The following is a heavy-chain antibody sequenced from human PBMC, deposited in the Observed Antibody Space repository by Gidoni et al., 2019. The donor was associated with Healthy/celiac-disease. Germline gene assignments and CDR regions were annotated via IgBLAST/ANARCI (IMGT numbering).Heavy chain of an antibody. CDR1: GFTFSSYW. D-gene: IGHD3-10*01. Sequence: EVQLVESGGGLVQPGGSLRLSCAASGFTFSSYWMSWVRQGPGKGLEWVANIKQEGSEKYYVDAVKGRFTISRDNAKNSLYLQMNSLRAEDTAVYYCARPRGSWNYNWFDPWGQGTLVTVSS. J-gene: IGHJ5*02. V-gene: IGHV3-7*01. CDR3: ARPRGSWNYNWFDP. CDR2: IKQEGSEK.